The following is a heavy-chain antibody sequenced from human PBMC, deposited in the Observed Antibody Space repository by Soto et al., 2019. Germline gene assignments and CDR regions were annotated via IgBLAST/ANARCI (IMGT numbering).Heavy chain of an antibody. V-gene: IGHV3-33*01. D-gene: IGHD1-26*01. Sequence: QVQLVESGGGVVQPGRSLRLSCAASGFTFSSYGMHWVRQAPGKGLEWVAVIWYDGFNTYYADSVKGRFTISRDNSKNTVYLKMNSLRAEDRAVYDCARDRGGAPLRYYYGMDVWGQGTTVTVSS. CDR2: IWYDGFNT. CDR3: ARDRGGAPLRYYYGMDV. CDR1: GFTFSSYG. J-gene: IGHJ6*02.